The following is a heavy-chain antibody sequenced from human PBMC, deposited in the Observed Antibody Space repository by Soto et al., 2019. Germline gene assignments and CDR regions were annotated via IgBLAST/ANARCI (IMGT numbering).Heavy chain of an antibody. J-gene: IGHJ5*02. D-gene: IGHD1-26*01. Sequence: SVKVSCKASGGMFYSSAINWVRQAPGQGLEWMGGIVPMNGSPKYAQEFLGRVTISADTSASTVYMEVSSLTSEDTAMYYCARSSGGNFGIIIEGTNWFAPWGQGTLVTVSS. V-gene: IGHV1-69*06. CDR3: ARSSGGNFGIIIEGTNWFAP. CDR2: IVPMNGSP. CDR1: GGMFYSSA.